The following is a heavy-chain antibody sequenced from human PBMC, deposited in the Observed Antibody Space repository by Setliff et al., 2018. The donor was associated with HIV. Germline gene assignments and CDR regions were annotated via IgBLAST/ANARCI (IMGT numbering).Heavy chain of an antibody. D-gene: IGHD3-10*01. V-gene: IGHV4-59*01. CDR3: ARAVIRREDRGMWTKLWSAPNHMDV. Sequence: SETLSLTCSISGGSISNYYWVWVRQSPGKGLEWIGHIHYGGGTYYNPSLESRVSISRDTSKNQFSLNLRDVTADDTALYYCARAVIRREDRGMWTKLWSAPNHMDVWGKGITVTVSS. CDR2: IHYGGGT. CDR1: GGSISNYY. J-gene: IGHJ6*03.